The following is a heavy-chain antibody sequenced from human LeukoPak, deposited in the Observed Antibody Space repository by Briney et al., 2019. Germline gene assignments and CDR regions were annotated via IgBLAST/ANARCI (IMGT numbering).Heavy chain of an antibody. V-gene: IGHV4-39*01. J-gene: IGHJ4*02. CDR3: ARPAQQAFDY. D-gene: IGHD6-13*01. Sequence: SETLSLTCTVSGGSISGHYWSWIRQPPGKGLEWIGSIYYSGSTYYNPSLKSRVTISVDTSKKQFSLKLRSVTAADTAAYYCARPAQQAFDYWGQGTLVTVSS. CDR2: IYYSGST. CDR1: GGSISGHY.